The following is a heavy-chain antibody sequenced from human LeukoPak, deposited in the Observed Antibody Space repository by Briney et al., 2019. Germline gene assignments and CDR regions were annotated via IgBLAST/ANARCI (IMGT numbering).Heavy chain of an antibody. D-gene: IGHD6-19*01. Sequence: SETLSLTCTVSRGSISSSSYYWGWIRQPPGKGLEWIGSIYYSGSTYYNPSLKSRVTISVDTSKNQFSLKLSSVTAADTAVYYCARYGYSSVNNQRFDYWGQGTLVTVST. CDR2: IYYSGST. CDR3: ARYGYSSVNNQRFDY. V-gene: IGHV4-39*01. CDR1: RGSISSSSYY. J-gene: IGHJ4*02.